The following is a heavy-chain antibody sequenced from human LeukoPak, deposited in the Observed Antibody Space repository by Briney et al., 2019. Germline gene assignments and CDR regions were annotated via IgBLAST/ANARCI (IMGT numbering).Heavy chain of an antibody. Sequence: GGSLRLSCAASGFTFSTYSMNWVRQAPGKGLEWLSYISGGSSTIYYADSVKGRFTISRDNAKNSLYLQMNSLRDEDTAVYYCAKSSGWFLDYWGQGTLVTVSS. CDR1: GFTFSTYS. CDR2: ISGGSSTI. CDR3: AKSSGWFLDY. J-gene: IGHJ4*02. D-gene: IGHD6-19*01. V-gene: IGHV3-48*02.